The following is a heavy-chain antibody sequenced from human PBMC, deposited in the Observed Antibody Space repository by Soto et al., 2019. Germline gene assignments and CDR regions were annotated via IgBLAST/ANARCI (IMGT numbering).Heavy chain of an antibody. J-gene: IGHJ4*02. D-gene: IGHD5-18*01. Sequence: QVQLVESGGGVVQPGRSLRLSCAASGFTFSSYGMHWVRQAPGKGLEWVAVIWYDGSNKYYADSVKGRFTISRDNSKNTLYLQMNSLRAEDTAVYYCARVSTAMGLFDYWGQGTLVTVSS. CDR1: GFTFSSYG. CDR2: IWYDGSNK. V-gene: IGHV3-33*01. CDR3: ARVSTAMGLFDY.